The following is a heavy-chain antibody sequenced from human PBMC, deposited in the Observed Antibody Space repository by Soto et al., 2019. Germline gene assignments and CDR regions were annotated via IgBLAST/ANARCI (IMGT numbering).Heavy chain of an antibody. CDR3: AKEVRDFWSGYNYYYGMDV. CDR2: ISYDGSNK. D-gene: IGHD3-3*01. V-gene: IGHV3-30*18. CDR1: GFTFSSYG. Sequence: QVQLVESGGGVVQPGRSLRLSCAASGFTFSSYGMHWVRQAPGKGLEWVAVISYDGSNKYYADSVKGRFTISRDNSKNTLYLQMNSLRAEDTAVYYCAKEVRDFWSGYNYYYGMDVWGQGTTVTVSS. J-gene: IGHJ6*02.